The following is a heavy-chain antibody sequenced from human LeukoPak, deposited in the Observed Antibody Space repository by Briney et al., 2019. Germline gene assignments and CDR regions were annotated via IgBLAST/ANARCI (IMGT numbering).Heavy chain of an antibody. J-gene: IGHJ4*02. CDR3: AKRERVGTTIGH. V-gene: IGHV1-2*02. CDR2: INPNSGGT. Sequence: ASVKVSCKASGYTFTGYYIHWVRQAPGQGLEWMGWINPNSGGTKYAQKFQGGVTMTRDTSISTAYMELSRLRSDDTAVYYCAKRERVGTTIGHWGQGTLVTVSS. D-gene: IGHD1-26*01. CDR1: GYTFTGYY.